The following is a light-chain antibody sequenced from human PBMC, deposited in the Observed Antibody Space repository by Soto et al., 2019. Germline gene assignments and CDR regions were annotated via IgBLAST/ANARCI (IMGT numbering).Light chain of an antibody. J-gene: IGKJ5*01. Sequence: DIQLTQSPSFLSASVGDRVTITCRASQGISSYLAWYQQKPGKAPKLLIYAASTLQSGVPSRFSGSGSGTEFTLTISSLQPEDFATYYWQHLDSYSPFGQGTRLEIK. CDR2: AAS. V-gene: IGKV1-9*01. CDR3: QHLDSYSP. CDR1: QGISSY.